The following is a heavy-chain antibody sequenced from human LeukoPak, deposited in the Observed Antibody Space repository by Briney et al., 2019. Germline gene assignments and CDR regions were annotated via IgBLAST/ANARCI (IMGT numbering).Heavy chain of an antibody. CDR2: ISSSSSYI. D-gene: IGHD4-23*01. CDR3: ASFRDDYGGNRDY. V-gene: IGHV3-21*01. CDR1: GFTFSSYS. J-gene: IGHJ4*02. Sequence: GGSLRLSCAASGFTFSSYSMNWVRQAPGKGLEWVSSISSSSSYIYYADSVKGRFTISRDNAKNSLYLQMNSLRAEDTAVYYCASFRDDYGGNRDYWGRGTLVTVSS.